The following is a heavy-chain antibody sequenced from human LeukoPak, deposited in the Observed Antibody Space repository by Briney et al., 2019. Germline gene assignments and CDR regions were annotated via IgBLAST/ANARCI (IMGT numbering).Heavy chain of an antibody. Sequence: ASVKVSCKASGYTFSNYHMHWVRQAPGQGLEWVGIINPSGGSTNYAQKFQGRVTMTRDTSTSTVYMELSSLRSEDTAVYYCARGLDSSGYYAPWGQGTLVTVSS. CDR3: ARGLDSSGYYAP. CDR1: GYTFSNYH. J-gene: IGHJ5*02. V-gene: IGHV1-46*01. D-gene: IGHD3-22*01. CDR2: INPSGGST.